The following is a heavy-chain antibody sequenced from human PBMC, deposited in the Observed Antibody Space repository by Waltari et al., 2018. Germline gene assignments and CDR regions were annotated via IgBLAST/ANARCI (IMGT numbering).Heavy chain of an antibody. V-gene: IGHV3-74*01. CDR2: ISSDESKT. CDR1: GFTFGNSR. D-gene: IGHD1-1*01. CDR3: ARVAQRTYRSPVPGRDYYYGMDV. Sequence: EEKVVESGGGLVQPGESLRPSCAASGFTFGNSRMHWVRQPQGKGLVGVSGISSDESKTSYADSVKGRFTISRDNAKKTLYLQMKRLRVEDTAVYYCARVAQRTYRSPVPGRDYYYGMDVWGQGTTVTVSS. J-gene: IGHJ6*02.